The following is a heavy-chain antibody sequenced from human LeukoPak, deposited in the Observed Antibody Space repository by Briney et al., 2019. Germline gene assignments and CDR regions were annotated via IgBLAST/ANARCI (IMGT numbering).Heavy chain of an antibody. J-gene: IGHJ4*02. V-gene: IGHV3-48*03. CDR3: ARRYGGYGDY. CDR2: ISDSGSTV. D-gene: IGHD4-17*01. Sequence: PGGSLRLSCVASGFTFSSYEMNWVPQAPGKGLEWVSYISDSGSTVYYADSVKGRFSISRDNAKNSLYLQMDSLRGEDTALYYCARRYGGYGDYWGQGTLVTVSS. CDR1: GFTFSSYE.